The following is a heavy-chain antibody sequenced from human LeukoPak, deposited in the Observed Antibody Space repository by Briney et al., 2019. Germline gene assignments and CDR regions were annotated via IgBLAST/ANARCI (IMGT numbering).Heavy chain of an antibody. D-gene: IGHD3-22*01. CDR2: IYYSGST. CDR1: GGSIIGSSYY. V-gene: IGHV4-39*01. Sequence: PSETLSLTCTVSGGSIIGSSYYWGWIRQPPGKGLEWIGSIYYSGSTYYNPSLKSRVTISVDTSKNQFSLKLSSVTAADTAVYYCCKYYYDSSGYYDDYWGQGTLVTVSS. CDR3: CKYYYDSSGYYDDY. J-gene: IGHJ4*02.